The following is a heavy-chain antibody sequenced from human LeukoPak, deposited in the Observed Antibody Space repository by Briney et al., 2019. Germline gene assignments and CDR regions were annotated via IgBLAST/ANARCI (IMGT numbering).Heavy chain of an antibody. Sequence: GGSLRLSCAASGFTFSSYAMSWVRQAPGKGLEWVSAISGSGGSTYYADSVKGRFTISRDNSKNTLYLQMNSLRAEDTAVYYCAKSPEIVVVPAAITNWFDPWGQGTLVTVSS. CDR2: ISGSGGST. CDR1: GFTFSSYA. V-gene: IGHV3-23*01. CDR3: AKSPEIVVVPAAITNWFDP. D-gene: IGHD2-2*01. J-gene: IGHJ5*02.